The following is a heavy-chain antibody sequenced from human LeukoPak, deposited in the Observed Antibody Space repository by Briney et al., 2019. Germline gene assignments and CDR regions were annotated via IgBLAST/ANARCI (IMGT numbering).Heavy chain of an antibody. Sequence: SETLSLTCTVSGCSMRSYYWSWIRQPPGKGLELIGYVYYSGTTNYYPSLESRVTILVDTSKKQFSLNLSSVTAAGMAVYYCARTKSGWYYSDYWGQGTLVSVSS. J-gene: IGHJ4*02. CDR2: VYYSGTT. CDR3: ARTKSGWYYSDY. D-gene: IGHD6-19*01. V-gene: IGHV4-59*08. CDR1: GCSMRSYY.